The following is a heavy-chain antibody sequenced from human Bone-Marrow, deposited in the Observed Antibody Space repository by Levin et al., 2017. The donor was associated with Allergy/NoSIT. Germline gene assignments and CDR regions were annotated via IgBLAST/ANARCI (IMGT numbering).Heavy chain of an antibody. J-gene: IGHJ4*02. CDR2: IYYSGST. Sequence: GSLRLSCSVSGTSISNYYWSWIRQPPGKGLEWIGHIYYSGSTSYNPSLKSRVTISVDTSKNQFSLKLSSVTAADTAVYYCARMFSSSSGRVLDYWGQGTLVTVSS. CDR1: GTSISNYY. CDR3: ARMFSSSSGRVLDY. V-gene: IGHV4-59*01. D-gene: IGHD6-6*01.